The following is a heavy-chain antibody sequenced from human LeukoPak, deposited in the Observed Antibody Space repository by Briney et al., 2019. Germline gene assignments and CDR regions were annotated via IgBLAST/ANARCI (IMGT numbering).Heavy chain of an antibody. V-gene: IGHV3-9*01. CDR2: ISWNSGSI. J-gene: IGHJ4*02. Sequence: GGSLRLSCAASGFTFDDYAMHWVRQAPGKGLEWVSGISWNSGSIGYADSVEGRFTISRDNAKNSLYLQMSSLRAEDTALYYCAKGITGFDYWGQGTLVTVSS. CDR1: GFTFDDYA. CDR3: AKGITGFDY. D-gene: IGHD3-16*01.